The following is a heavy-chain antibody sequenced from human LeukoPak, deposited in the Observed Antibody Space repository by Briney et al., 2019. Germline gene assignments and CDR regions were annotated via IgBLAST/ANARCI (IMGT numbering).Heavy chain of an antibody. CDR3: ARVSFCPRCHFDY. Sequence: PGGSLRLSCAACGFSFSSYWMHWVRQAPGKGLVWVARISPDGSSALSADSVRGRFTISRENADNTLYLQLNSLRAEDTAVYYCARVSFCPRCHFDYWGQGTLVTVSS. D-gene: IGHD2/OR15-2a*01. CDR2: ISPDGSSA. V-gene: IGHV3-74*03. CDR1: GFSFSSYW. J-gene: IGHJ4*02.